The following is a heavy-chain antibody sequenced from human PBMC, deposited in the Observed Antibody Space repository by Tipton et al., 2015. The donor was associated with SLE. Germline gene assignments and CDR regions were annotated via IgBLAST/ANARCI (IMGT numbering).Heavy chain of an antibody. CDR1: GYTFTSYD. CDR3: ARVGAVAGKREGYFDY. J-gene: IGHJ4*02. Sequence: QVQLVQSGAEVKKPGASVKVSCKASGYTFTSYDINWVRQATGQGLEWMGWMNPNSGNTGYAQKFQGRVTMTRNTSISTAYMELSSLRSEDTAVYYCARVGAVAGKREGYFDYWGQGTLITVPS. D-gene: IGHD6-19*01. V-gene: IGHV1-8*01. CDR2: MNPNSGNT.